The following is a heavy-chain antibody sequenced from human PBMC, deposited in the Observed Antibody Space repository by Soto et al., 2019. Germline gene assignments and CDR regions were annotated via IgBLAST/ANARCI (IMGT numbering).Heavy chain of an antibody. CDR1: GGSISRGGYY. CDR2: IYYSGST. J-gene: IGHJ6*02. D-gene: IGHD2-15*01. CDR3: ASCGGSCYSDYYYYGMDV. V-gene: IGHV4-31*03. Sequence: SETLSLTCTVSGGSISRGGYYWSWIRQHPGRGLEWIGYIYYSGSTYYNPSLKSRVTISVDTSKNQFSLKLSSVTAADTAVYYCASCGGSCYSDYYYYGMDVWGQGTTVTVSS.